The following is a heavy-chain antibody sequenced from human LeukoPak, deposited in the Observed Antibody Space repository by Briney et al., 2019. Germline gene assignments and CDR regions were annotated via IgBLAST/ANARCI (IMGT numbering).Heavy chain of an antibody. Sequence: GGSLRLSCAASGFTFSSNWMHWVRQAPGKGLVWVSRINEDGSTTNYADSVKGRSTIFRDNAKNTLYLQMNSLRAEDTAVYYCASRTYGSEEYYFDYWGQGTLVTVSS. CDR2: INEDGSTT. CDR1: GFTFSSNW. J-gene: IGHJ4*02. D-gene: IGHD3-10*01. V-gene: IGHV3-74*01. CDR3: ASRTYGSEEYYFDY.